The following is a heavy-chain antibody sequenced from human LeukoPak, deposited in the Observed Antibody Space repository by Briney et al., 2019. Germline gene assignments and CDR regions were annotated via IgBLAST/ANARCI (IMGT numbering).Heavy chain of an antibody. V-gene: IGHV3-23*01. CDR1: GFTFTTYV. Sequence: GGSLRLSCAASGFTFTTYVMSWVRQAPGKGLEWVSAISGSGSSTHYADSVKGRFTISRDNSKNTLYLQMNSLRAEDTAVYYCARTIAAAGTWGQGTLVTVSS. D-gene: IGHD6-13*01. CDR2: ISGSGSST. J-gene: IGHJ4*02. CDR3: ARTIAAAGT.